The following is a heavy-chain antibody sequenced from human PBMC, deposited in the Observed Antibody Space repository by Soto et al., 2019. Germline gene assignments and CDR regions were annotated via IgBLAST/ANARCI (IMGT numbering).Heavy chain of an antibody. CDR2: IYSGRTT. CDR1: GFSVSDYY. V-gene: IGHV3-53*01. Sequence: EVQLVEYGGSLIQPGGSLRLSCAASGFSVSDYYMNWVRQAPGKGLEWVSIIYSGRTTYYADSVKGRFTISRDDSKNTLYLQMNSVRPEDTAPYYCVRGPADSMLQLLEWPYGDYWGQGTLVTVTT. J-gene: IGHJ4*02. CDR3: VRGPADSMLQLLEWPYGDY. D-gene: IGHD3-3*01.